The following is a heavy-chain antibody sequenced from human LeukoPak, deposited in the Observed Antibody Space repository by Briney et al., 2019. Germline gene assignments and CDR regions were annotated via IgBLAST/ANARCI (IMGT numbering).Heavy chain of an antibody. D-gene: IGHD3-9*01. V-gene: IGHV1-69*04. CDR1: GGTFSSYA. CDR3: ARPISLTGQAFDI. Sequence: SVKVSCKASGGTFSSYAISWVRQAPGQGLEWMGRIIPILGIANYAQKFQGRVTITADKSTSTAYMELSSLRSEDTAVYYCARPISLTGQAFDIWGQGTMVTVSS. CDR2: IIPILGIA. J-gene: IGHJ3*02.